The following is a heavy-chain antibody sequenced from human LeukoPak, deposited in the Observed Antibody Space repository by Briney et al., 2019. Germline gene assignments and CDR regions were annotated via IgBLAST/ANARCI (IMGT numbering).Heavy chain of an antibody. CDR1: GGSISSYY. D-gene: IGHD6-19*01. V-gene: IGHV4-59*12. CDR3: ARGRSSGWYYYYYMDV. J-gene: IGHJ6*03. Sequence: SETLSLTCTVSGGSISSYYWSWIRQPPGKGLEWIGYIYYSGSTNYNPSLKSRVTISVDTSKNQFSLKLSSVTAADTAVYYCARGRSSGWYYYYYMDVWGKGTTVTISS. CDR2: IYYSGST.